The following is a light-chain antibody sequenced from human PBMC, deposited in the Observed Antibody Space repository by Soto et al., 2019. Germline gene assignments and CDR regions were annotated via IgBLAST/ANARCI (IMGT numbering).Light chain of an antibody. CDR3: QHYNSYSEA. V-gene: IGKV1-5*01. CDR2: DVS. CDR1: QSIGDS. Sequence: IQVTQSPATLSASAGDRVAITCRGSQSIGDSLAWYQQKPGKAPYLLISDVSSLERGVPSRFSGSGSGTEFTLTISSLQPDDFATYYCQHYNSYSEAFGQGTKVDI. J-gene: IGKJ1*01.